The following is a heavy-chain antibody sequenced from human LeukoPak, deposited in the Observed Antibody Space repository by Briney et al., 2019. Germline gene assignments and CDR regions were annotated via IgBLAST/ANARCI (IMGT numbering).Heavy chain of an antibody. CDR3: AKRVSGTTFY. CDR2: INRSGATT. V-gene: IGHV3-23*01. J-gene: IGHJ4*02. Sequence: WGSLKLSCAASGFTLSSYVMSWVRQAPGKGLEWVSAINRSGATTYYADSVKGRFTISRDNSKNTLYLHMNSLRAEDTAVYYCAKRVSGTTFYWGQGTLVTVSS. CDR1: GFTLSSYV. D-gene: IGHD1-1*01.